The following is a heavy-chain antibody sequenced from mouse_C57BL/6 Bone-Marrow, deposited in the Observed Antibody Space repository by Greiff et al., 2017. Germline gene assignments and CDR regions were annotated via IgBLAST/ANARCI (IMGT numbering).Heavy chain of an antibody. CDR2: INPSSGYT. J-gene: IGHJ4*01. D-gene: IGHD1-1*01. Sequence: VQVVESGAELAKPGASVKLSCKASGYTFTSYWMHWVKQRPGQGLEWIGYINPSSGYTKYNQKFKDKATLTADKSSSTAYMQLSSLTYEDSAVYYCARTHYYGSSYLYDYAMDYWGQGTSVTVSS. V-gene: IGHV1-7*01. CDR1: GYTFTSYW. CDR3: ARTHYYGSSYLYDYAMDY.